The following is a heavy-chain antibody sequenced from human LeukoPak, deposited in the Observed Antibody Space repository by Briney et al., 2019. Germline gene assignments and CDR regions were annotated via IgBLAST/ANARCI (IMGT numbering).Heavy chain of an antibody. V-gene: IGHV4-39*01. D-gene: IGHD4-23*01. CDR1: TGFITSSTYC. Sequence: KPSETLSLTCTVSTGFITSSTYCWDWIRQPPGKGLEWIGSIYYSGSTDYNPSLKSRVTISVDTSKKQLSQKLSSVTAADTAVYYCAIAFTTVVTLALWGQGTLVTVSS. CDR2: IYYSGST. J-gene: IGHJ5*02. CDR3: AIAFTTVVTLAL.